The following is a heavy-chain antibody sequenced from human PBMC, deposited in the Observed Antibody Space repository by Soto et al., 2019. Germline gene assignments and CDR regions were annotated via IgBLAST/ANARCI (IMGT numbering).Heavy chain of an antibody. D-gene: IGHD3-10*01. CDR3: ARDLDGSGSYYTDY. CDR1: GYTFPNYG. V-gene: IGHV1-18*01. Sequence: ASVKVSCKASGYTFPNYGISWVRQAPGQGFEWMGWISPYKGNTNYAQKLQGRVTMTTDTSTSTAYMELRSLRSDDTAIYYCARDLDGSGSYYTDYWGQGTMVTVSS. CDR2: ISPYKGNT. J-gene: IGHJ4*02.